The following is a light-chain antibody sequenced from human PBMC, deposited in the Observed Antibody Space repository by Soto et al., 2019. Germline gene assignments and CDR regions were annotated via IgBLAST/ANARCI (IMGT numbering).Light chain of an antibody. CDR3: QQYNSYSWT. CDR1: QGIRND. J-gene: IGKJ1*01. Sequence: DLQMTPSSTSLFASVGSKSTNTWWASQGIRNDLSWYQQKPGKAPKLLIYDASSLESGVPSRFSGSGSGTEFTLTISSLQPDDFATYYCQQYNSYSWTFGQGTKVDIK. CDR2: DAS. V-gene: IGKV1-17*01.